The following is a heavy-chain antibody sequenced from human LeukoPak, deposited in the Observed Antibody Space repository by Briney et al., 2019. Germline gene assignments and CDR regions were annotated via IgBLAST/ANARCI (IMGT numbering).Heavy chain of an antibody. D-gene: IGHD3-9*01. CDR2: INHSGST. J-gene: IGHJ2*01. Sequence: SETLSLTCAVYGGSFSGYYWSWIRQPPGKGLEWIGEINHSGSTNYNPSLKSRVTISVDTSKNQFSLKLSSVTAADTAVYYCARPSNYDILTGYFSGFDLWGRGTLVTVSS. CDR1: GGSFSGYY. V-gene: IGHV4-34*01. CDR3: ARPSNYDILTGYFSGFDL.